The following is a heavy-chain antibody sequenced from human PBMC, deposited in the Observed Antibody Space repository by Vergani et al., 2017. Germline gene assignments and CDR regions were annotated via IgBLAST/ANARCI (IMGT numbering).Heavy chain of an antibody. CDR3: AKGTDDYESSGYYYFDY. D-gene: IGHD3-22*01. V-gene: IGHV3-23*01. CDR2: ISGSGGST. J-gene: IGHJ4*02. Sequence: EVQLLESGGGLVQPGGSLRLSCAASGFTFSSYAMSWVRQAPGKGLEWVSAISGSGGSTYYADSVKGRFTISRDNSKNTLYLQMNSLRAEDTAVYYCAKGTDDYESSGYYYFDYWGQGTLVTVSS. CDR1: GFTFSSYA.